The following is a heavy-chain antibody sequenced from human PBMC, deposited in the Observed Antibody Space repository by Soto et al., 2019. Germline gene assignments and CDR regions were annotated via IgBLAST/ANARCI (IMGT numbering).Heavy chain of an antibody. V-gene: IGHV4-59*01. CDR3: TTSFAVPGAHIYY. J-gene: IGHJ4*02. CDR1: GGSISGSY. CDR2: VYYTGST. Sequence: SETLSLTCSVSGGSISGSYWSWIRQSPGKGLEWLGYVYYTGSTNYSPSLRSRVSISVDTSKNECSLRLRSVTAAATAVYFCTTSFAVPGAHIYYRGQGSQFTASS. D-gene: IGHD6-19*01.